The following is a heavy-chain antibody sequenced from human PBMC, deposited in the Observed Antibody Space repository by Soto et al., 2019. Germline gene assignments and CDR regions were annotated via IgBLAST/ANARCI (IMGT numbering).Heavy chain of an antibody. D-gene: IGHD5-18*01. V-gene: IGHV3-48*02. CDR2: ISSSSSTI. CDR3: ARDGYSSYYFDY. J-gene: IGHJ4*02. Sequence: EVQLVESGGGLVQPGGSLRLSCAASGFTFSSYSMNWVRQAPGKGLEWVSYISSSSSTINYADSVKGRFTISRDNAKNSLYLPMNSLRDEDTAVYYCARDGYSSYYFDYWGQGTLVTVSS. CDR1: GFTFSSYS.